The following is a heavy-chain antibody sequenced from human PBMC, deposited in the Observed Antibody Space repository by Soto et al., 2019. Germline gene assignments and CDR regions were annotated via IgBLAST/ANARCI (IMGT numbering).Heavy chain of an antibody. CDR2: FHYNENT. D-gene: IGHD2-21*01. J-gene: IGHJ6*02. Sequence: TLSLTCTVSGGSISSGPYSWGWIRQPPGEGLEWIGTFHYNENTYYNPSLGSRVTISVDTSKNQVVLTMTDMDPGDTATYYCARLGPGVLAPRCFFYDVDVWGQGTTVIVSS. CDR1: GGSISSGPYS. CDR3: ARLGPGVLAPRCFFYDVDV. V-gene: IGHV4-39*01.